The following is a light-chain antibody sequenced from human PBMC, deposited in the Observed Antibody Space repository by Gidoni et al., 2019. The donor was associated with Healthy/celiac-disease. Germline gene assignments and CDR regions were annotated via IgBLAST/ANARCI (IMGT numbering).Light chain of an antibody. V-gene: IGKV3-11*01. CDR1: PSVSSY. CDR3: QQRSNWLLT. J-gene: IGKJ4*01. CDR2: HAS. Sequence: IGLTQYPATLSLSPGERATLSGRASPSVSSYLAWYQQKPGQPPRLLIYHASNRATGIPARFSGSGSGTDFPLTISSLEPADFAVYYCQQRSNWLLTFGGGTKVEIK.